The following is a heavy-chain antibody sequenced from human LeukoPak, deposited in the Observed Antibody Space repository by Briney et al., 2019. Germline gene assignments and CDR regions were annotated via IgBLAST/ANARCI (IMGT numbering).Heavy chain of an antibody. J-gene: IGHJ4*02. V-gene: IGHV4-59*01. CDR2: IYYSGST. Sequence: SETLSLTCTVSGGSISSYYWSWIRQPPGKGLEWIGYIYYSGSTNYNPSLKSRVTISVDTSKNQFTLKLSSVTAADTAVYYCARCYYDSSGYYLDDYWGQGTLVTVSS. D-gene: IGHD3-22*01. CDR3: ARCYYDSSGYYLDDY. CDR1: GGSISSYY.